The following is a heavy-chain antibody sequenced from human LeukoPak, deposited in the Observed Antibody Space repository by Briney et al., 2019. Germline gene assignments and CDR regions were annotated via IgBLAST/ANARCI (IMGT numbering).Heavy chain of an antibody. J-gene: IGHJ4*02. Sequence: PGGSLRLSCAASGFIFSGHWMSWVRQAPGTGLEWVANIKQDGSEKRYVDSVKGRFTVSRDNAKNSLSLQMNSLRAEDTAVHYCVRTDPGSGGYFDYWGQGAMVTVSS. CDR2: IKQDGSEK. D-gene: IGHD6-19*01. CDR3: VRTDPGSGGYFDY. V-gene: IGHV3-7*01. CDR1: GFIFSGHW.